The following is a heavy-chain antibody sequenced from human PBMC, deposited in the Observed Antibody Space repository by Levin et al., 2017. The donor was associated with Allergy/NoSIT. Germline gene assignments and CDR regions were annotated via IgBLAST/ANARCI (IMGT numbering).Heavy chain of an antibody. CDR1: GGSISSYY. D-gene: IGHD2/OR15-2a*01. Sequence: SQTLSLTCTVSGGSISSYYWSWIRQPPGKGLEWIGYIYYSGSTNYNPSLKSRVTISVDTSKNQFSLKLSSVTAADTAVYYCARRADNSNYYYYYGMDVWGQGTTVTVSS. J-gene: IGHJ6*02. CDR3: ARRADNSNYYYYYGMDV. CDR2: IYYSGST. V-gene: IGHV4-59*08.